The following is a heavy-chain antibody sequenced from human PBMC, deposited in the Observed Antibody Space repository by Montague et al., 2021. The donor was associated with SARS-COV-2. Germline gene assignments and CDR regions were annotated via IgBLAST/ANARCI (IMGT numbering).Heavy chain of an antibody. CDR2: TYYRSKWYN. CDR3: ARTSASSDY. D-gene: IGHD1-26*01. Sequence: CAISGDSVSRNSAARNWIRQSPSRGLEWLGRTYYRSKWYNDYAVSVKSRITINPDTSKNQISLQLNSVTPEGTAVYYCARTSASSDYWGQGTLVTVSS. V-gene: IGHV6-1*01. J-gene: IGHJ4*02. CDR1: GDSVSRNSAA.